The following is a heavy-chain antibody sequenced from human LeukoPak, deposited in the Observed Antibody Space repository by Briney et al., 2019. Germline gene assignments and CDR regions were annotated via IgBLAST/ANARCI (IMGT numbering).Heavy chain of an antibody. D-gene: IGHD4-11*01. CDR2: IWHDGSSQ. V-gene: IGHV3-33*06. Sequence: PGRSLRLSCVASGFTFDHYGMHWVRQAPGKGLGWVAVIWHDGSSQYYADSVKGRFTISRDNSMNTLYLQMNSLRAEDTAVYYCAKDAQRGFDYSNSLESWGQGTLVTVSS. CDR1: GFTFDHYG. J-gene: IGHJ5*01. CDR3: AKDAQRGFDYSNSLES.